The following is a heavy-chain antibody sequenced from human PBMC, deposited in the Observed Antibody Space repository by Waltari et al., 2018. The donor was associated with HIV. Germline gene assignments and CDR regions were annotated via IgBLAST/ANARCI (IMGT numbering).Heavy chain of an antibody. V-gene: IGHV4-31*03. D-gene: IGHD2-2*01. CDR2: IYYSGST. Sequence: QVQLQESGPGLVKPSQTLSLTCTVSGGSISSGGYYWSWIRQHPGKGLEWIGYIYYSGSTYYNPSLKSRVTISVDTSKNQFSLKLSSVTAADTAVYYCARKVVPAAMISRGRFDPWGQGTLVTVSS. CDR1: GGSISSGGYY. J-gene: IGHJ5*02. CDR3: ARKVVPAAMISRGRFDP.